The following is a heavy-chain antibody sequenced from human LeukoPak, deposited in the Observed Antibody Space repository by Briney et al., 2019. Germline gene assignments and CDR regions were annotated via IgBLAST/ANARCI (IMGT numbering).Heavy chain of an antibody. D-gene: IGHD6-19*01. J-gene: IGHJ4*02. CDR2: IKQDGSEK. Sequence: GGSVRLFCGACGFIFRSYWLSWVRQAPGKGLEWVANIKQDGSEKYYVDSVKGRFTISRDNAKNSLYLQMNSLRAEDTAVYYCARDNIAVAGSLYYCVQGTLVTVSS. CDR1: GFIFRSYW. V-gene: IGHV3-7*01. CDR3: ARDNIAVAGSLYY.